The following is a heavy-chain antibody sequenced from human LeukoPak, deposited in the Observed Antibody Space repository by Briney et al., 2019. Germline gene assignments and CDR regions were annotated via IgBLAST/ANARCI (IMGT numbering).Heavy chain of an antibody. CDR2: IIPIFGTT. CDR1: GGTFNSYA. J-gene: IGHJ5*02. Sequence: SVKVSCKASGGTFNSYAINWVRQAPGQGLEWMGRIIPIFGTTNYARNFQGRVTITTVKSTSTAYMELSSLRSEDTAVYYCAKAGLYDYVWGSYRQKWSDPWGQGTLVTVSS. V-gene: IGHV1-69*05. D-gene: IGHD3-16*02. CDR3: AKAGLYDYVWGSYRQKWSDP.